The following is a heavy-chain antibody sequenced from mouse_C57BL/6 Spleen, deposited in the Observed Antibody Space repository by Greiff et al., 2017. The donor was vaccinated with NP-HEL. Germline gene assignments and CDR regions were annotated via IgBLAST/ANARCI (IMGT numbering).Heavy chain of an antibody. CDR3: ARDDYDDGDWYFDV. Sequence: VQLVESGPELVKPGASVKISCKASGYAFSSSWMNWVKQRPGKGLEWIGRIYPGDGDTNYNGKFKGKATLTADKSSSTAYMQLSSLTSEDSAVYFCARDDYDDGDWYFDVWGTGTTVTVSS. J-gene: IGHJ1*03. D-gene: IGHD2-4*01. CDR2: IYPGDGDT. V-gene: IGHV1-82*01. CDR1: GYAFSSSW.